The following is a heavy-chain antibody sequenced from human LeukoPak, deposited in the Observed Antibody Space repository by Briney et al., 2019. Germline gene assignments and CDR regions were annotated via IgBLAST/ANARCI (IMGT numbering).Heavy chain of an antibody. CDR2: ISGNGGSK. CDR1: GFIFRSYG. J-gene: IGHJ2*01. D-gene: IGHD3-10*01. V-gene: IGHV3-23*01. CDR3: AKDLGFGELSRYFDL. Sequence: GGCLSLSCASCGFIFRSYGLSWVRQPAARGVEWVWVISGNGGSKYYAGSVNCPFTISRDNSNNTLYLQMNRLRAEDTAVYYGAKDLGFGELSRYFDLWGRGTLVTVSS.